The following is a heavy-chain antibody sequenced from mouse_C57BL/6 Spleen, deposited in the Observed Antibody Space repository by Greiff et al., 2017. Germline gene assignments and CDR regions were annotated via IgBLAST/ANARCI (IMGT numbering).Heavy chain of an antibody. CDR1: GYAFSSSW. CDR2: IYPGDGDT. CDR3: ARADYYGNYGYAMDY. Sequence: VQLQQSGPELVKPGASVKISCKASGYAFSSSWMNWVKQRPGKGLEWIGRIYPGDGDTNYNGKFKGKDTLTADKSSSTAYMQLSSLTSEDSAVYFCARADYYGNYGYAMDYWGQGTSVTVSS. J-gene: IGHJ4*01. V-gene: IGHV1-82*01. D-gene: IGHD2-1*01.